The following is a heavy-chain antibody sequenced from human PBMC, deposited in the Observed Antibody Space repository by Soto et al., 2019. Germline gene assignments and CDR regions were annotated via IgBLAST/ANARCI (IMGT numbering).Heavy chain of an antibody. D-gene: IGHD2-21*02. J-gene: IGHJ3*01. V-gene: IGHV3-74*01. CDR2: INSAGSST. CDR3: PGDGIPPDPLFRSPHV. Sequence: SRGSFSDYRKNWVRQAPGKGLVWVSRINSAGSSTSYADSVKGRFTISRDNAKNTLYLQMNILTAEDTAAYYLPGDGIPPDPLFRSPHV. CDR1: RGSFSDYR.